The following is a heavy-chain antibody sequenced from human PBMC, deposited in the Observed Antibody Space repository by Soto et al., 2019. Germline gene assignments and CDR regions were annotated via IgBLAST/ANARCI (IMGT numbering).Heavy chain of an antibody. CDR1: GGSISRSYL. J-gene: IGHJ5*02. V-gene: IGHV4-4*02. D-gene: IGHD2-15*01. Sequence: SETPFPTFAFSGGSISRSYLGSWVRQPPGKGLEWIGEIYHSGSTIYNPSLTSRVTISVDTSKNHFSLKLTSVTAADTAVYYCARGVRLFRGSFDPWGQGPLVTVSS. CDR3: ARGVRLFRGSFDP. CDR2: IYHSGST.